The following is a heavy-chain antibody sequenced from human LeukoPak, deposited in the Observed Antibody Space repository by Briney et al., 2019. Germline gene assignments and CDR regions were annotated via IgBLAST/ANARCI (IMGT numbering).Heavy chain of an antibody. CDR1: GFTFSSYG. CDR3: AKEGGRRDGYNYFDY. V-gene: IGHV3-30*02. CDR2: IWYGGSNK. D-gene: IGHD5-24*01. Sequence: GGSLRLSCAASGFTFSSYGMHWVRQAPGKGLEWVAVIWYGGSNKYYADSVKGRFTISRDNSKNTLYLQMNSLRAEDTAAYYCAKEGGRRDGYNYFDYWGQGTLVTVSS. J-gene: IGHJ4*02.